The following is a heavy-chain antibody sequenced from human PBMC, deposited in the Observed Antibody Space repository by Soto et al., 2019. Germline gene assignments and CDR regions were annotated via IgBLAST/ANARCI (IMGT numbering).Heavy chain of an antibody. J-gene: IGHJ5*02. CDR3: ARAGRVVPAAIASGGISRYNWFDP. CDR2: TYYRSKWYN. D-gene: IGHD2-2*01. V-gene: IGHV6-1*01. Sequence: SQTLSLTCAISGDSVSSNSAAWNWIRQSPSRGLEWLGRTYYRSKWYNDYAVSVKSRITINPDTSKNQFSLQLNSVTPEDTAVYYCARAGRVVPAAIASGGISRYNWFDPWGQGTLVTVSS. CDR1: GDSVSSNSAA.